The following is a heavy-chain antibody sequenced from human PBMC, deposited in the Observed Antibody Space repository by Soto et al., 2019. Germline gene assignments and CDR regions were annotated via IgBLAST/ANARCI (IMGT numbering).Heavy chain of an antibody. CDR3: ARVAYCSGGSCRQNDY. D-gene: IGHD2-15*01. J-gene: IGHJ4*02. V-gene: IGHV3-21*01. Sequence: EVQLVESGGGLVKPGGSLRLSCAASGFTFSSYSMNWVRQAPGKGLEWVSSISSSSSYIYYAASVKGRFTISRDNAKTSLYLQMNSLRAEDTAVYYCARVAYCSGGSCRQNDYWGQGTLVTVSS. CDR2: ISSSSSYI. CDR1: GFTFSSYS.